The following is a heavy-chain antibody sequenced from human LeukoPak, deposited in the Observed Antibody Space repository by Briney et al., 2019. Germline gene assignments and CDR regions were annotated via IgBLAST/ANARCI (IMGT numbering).Heavy chain of an antibody. D-gene: IGHD3-22*01. CDR3: ARDAGDSVKYYWYFDL. J-gene: IGHJ2*01. CDR1: GFTFTDFY. Sequence: PGGSLRLSCAASGFTFTDFYMSWIRQAPGKGLEWVSYISSSGSTIYYADSVKGRFTISRDNAKNTPYLQMNSLRAEDTAVYYCARDAGDSVKYYWYFDLWGRGTLVTVSS. V-gene: IGHV3-11*01. CDR2: ISSSGSTI.